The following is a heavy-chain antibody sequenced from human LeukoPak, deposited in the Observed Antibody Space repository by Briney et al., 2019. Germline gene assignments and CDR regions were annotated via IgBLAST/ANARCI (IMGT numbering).Heavy chain of an antibody. Sequence: GGSLKLSCAASGFTFSGSAMHWVRRASGKGLEWVGRIRSKAKNYETTYAPSVKGRFAISRDDSKNTVFLQMNGLKTEDTAMYYCTRPNYGDYADDYWGQGTLVTVSS. D-gene: IGHD4-17*01. CDR1: GFTFSGSA. CDR2: IRSKAKNYET. CDR3: TRPNYGDYADDY. J-gene: IGHJ4*02. V-gene: IGHV3-73*01.